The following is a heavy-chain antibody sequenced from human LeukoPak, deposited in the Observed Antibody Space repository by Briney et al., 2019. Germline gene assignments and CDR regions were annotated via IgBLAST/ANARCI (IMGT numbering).Heavy chain of an antibody. CDR1: GGSISSYY. J-gene: IGHJ6*03. CDR3: ARRDTLYSSSYYYFYMDV. V-gene: IGHV4-59*08. D-gene: IGHD6-6*01. CDR2: IYYSGST. Sequence: PSENLSLTGTGSGGSISSYYWSWIRQPPGKVLEWIGYIYYSGSTNYNTSLKSRVTISVDTSKNQFSLKLSSVTAADTAVYYCARRDTLYSSSYYYFYMDVWGKGTTVTVSS.